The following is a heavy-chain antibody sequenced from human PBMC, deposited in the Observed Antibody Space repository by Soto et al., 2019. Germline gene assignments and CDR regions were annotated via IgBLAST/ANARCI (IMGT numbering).Heavy chain of an antibody. CDR2: FDPEDGET. D-gene: IGHD3-22*01. Sequence: QVQLVQSGAEVKKPGASVRVSCRVSGYTLTKLSMHWVRQAPGKGLGWMGGFDPEDGETIYAQKFQGRVTMTEDTSTDTAYMELSSLRSEDTAVYYCATRYYYDSSGYYSAFDIWGQGTMVTVSS. J-gene: IGHJ3*02. CDR3: ATRYYYDSSGYYSAFDI. V-gene: IGHV1-24*01. CDR1: GYTLTKLS.